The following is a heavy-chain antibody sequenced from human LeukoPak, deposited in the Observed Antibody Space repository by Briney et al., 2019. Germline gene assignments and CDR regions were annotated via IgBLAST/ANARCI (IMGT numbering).Heavy chain of an antibody. V-gene: IGHV4-61*09. D-gene: IGHD1-14*01. CDR1: GGSISSGGYY. CDR2: IYTSGST. J-gene: IGHJ6*03. Sequence: PSQTLSLTCTVSGGSISSGGYYWSWIRQHPGKGLEWIGYIYTSGSTNYNPSLKSRVTISVDTSKNQFSLKLSSVTAADTAVYYCARTGDYYYYMDVWGKGTTVTVSS. CDR3: ARTGDYYYYMDV.